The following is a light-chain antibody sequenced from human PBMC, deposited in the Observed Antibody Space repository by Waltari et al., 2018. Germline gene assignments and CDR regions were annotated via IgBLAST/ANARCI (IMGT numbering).Light chain of an antibody. CDR1: QSIAIW. V-gene: IGKV1-5*03. CDR2: QAS. Sequence: DIQMTQSPSTLSASIGDRVTITCRASQSIAIWLAWYQQKPGKDPKLLIYQASSLESGVALRFSGSGFGTEFTLTISSLQPDDFAVYYCQQYKSYPITFGQGTRLEIK. CDR3: QQYKSYPIT. J-gene: IGKJ5*01.